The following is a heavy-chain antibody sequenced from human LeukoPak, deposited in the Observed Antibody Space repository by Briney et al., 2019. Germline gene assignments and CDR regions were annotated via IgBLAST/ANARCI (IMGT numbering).Heavy chain of an antibody. J-gene: IGHJ4*01. CDR1: GGSISSYY. D-gene: IGHD5-12*01. V-gene: IGHV4-4*07. CDR2: IYTSGST. Sequence: SETLSLTCTASGGSISSYYWSWIRQPPGKGLEWIGRIYTSGSTNYNPSLKSRVTISVDTSKNQFSLTPSSVTAADTAVYYCARASGYSGYDWVYYFDYWGQGTLVTVSS. CDR3: ARASGYSGYDWVYYFDY.